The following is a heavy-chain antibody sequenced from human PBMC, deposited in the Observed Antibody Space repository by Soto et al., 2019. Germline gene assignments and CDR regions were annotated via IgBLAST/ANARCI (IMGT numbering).Heavy chain of an antibody. V-gene: IGHV3-33*01. CDR2: IWYDGSNK. CDR1: GFTFSSYG. CDR3: ARERRVYSNYDGMDV. D-gene: IGHD4-4*01. Sequence: VGSLRLSCAASGFTFSSYGMHWVRQAPGKGLEWVAVIWYDGSNKYYADSVKGRFTISRDNSKNTLYLQMNSLRAEDTAVYYCARERRVYSNYDGMDVWGQGTTVTVSS. J-gene: IGHJ6*02.